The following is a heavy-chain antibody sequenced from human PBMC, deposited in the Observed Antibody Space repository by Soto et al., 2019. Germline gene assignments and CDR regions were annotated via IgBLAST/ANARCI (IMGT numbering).Heavy chain of an antibody. Sequence: KPSETLSLTCAVYGGSFSGYYWSWIRQPPGKGLEWIGEINHSGSTNYNPSLKSRVTISVDTSKNQFSLKLSSVTAADTAVYYCARGPCSSTSCYRVRSNWFDPWGQGTLVTVSS. CDR3: ARGPCSSTSCYRVRSNWFDP. D-gene: IGHD2-2*01. J-gene: IGHJ5*02. V-gene: IGHV4-34*01. CDR2: INHSGST. CDR1: GGSFSGYY.